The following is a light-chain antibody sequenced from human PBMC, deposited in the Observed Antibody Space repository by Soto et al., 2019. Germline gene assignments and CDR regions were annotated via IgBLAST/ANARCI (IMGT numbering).Light chain of an antibody. CDR3: NSYAGSNNLVV. CDR2: EVT. CDR1: SSDVGGYNY. J-gene: IGLJ2*01. Sequence: QSALTQPPSASGSPGQSVTISCTGTSSDVGGYNYVSWFQQHPGKAPKLIIYEVTKRPSGVPDRFSGSKSGNTASLTVSGLQAEDEADYYCNSYAGSNNLVVFGGGTKVTVL. V-gene: IGLV2-8*01.